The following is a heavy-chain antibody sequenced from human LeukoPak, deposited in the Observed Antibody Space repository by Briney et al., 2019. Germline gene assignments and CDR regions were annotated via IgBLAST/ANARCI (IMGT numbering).Heavy chain of an antibody. CDR2: ISSSGST. V-gene: IGHV4-61*02. CDR3: ARRAYFDY. Sequence: SETLSLTCTVSGDSISSGDYYWSWIRQPAGKGLEWIGRISSSGSTNYNPSLKSRVTISVDTSKNQFSLKLSSVTAADTAVYYCARRAYFDYWGQGTLVTVSS. CDR1: GDSISSGDYY. J-gene: IGHJ4*02.